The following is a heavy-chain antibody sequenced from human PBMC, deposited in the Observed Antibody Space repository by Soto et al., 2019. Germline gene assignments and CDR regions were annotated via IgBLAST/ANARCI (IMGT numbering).Heavy chain of an antibody. Sequence: EEQLLESGGGLVQPGGSRRLSCAASGFTFSGYAMSWVRQAPGKGPEWVSTINGGADRTYYAESVKGRFTISRDNFKNALDLQMDSLRAEDTAIYYCARLQAIYGVLKNGIRFDPWGQGTLVTVSS. CDR2: INGGADRT. J-gene: IGHJ5*02. CDR1: GFTFSGYA. V-gene: IGHV3-23*01. D-gene: IGHD3-3*01. CDR3: ARLQAIYGVLKNGIRFDP.